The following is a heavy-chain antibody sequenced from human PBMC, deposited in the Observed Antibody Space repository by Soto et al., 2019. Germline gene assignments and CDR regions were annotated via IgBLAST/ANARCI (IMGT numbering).Heavy chain of an antibody. CDR3: ARATRVAAGRYYFDY. CDR1: GFTFSTYA. D-gene: IGHD6-13*01. Sequence: GSLRLSCAASGFTFSTYAMSWVRQAPGKGLDWVSTISGSGGSTYSADSVKGRFAISRDSSKNTVYLQMSSLRVDDTAVYYCARATRVAAGRYYFDYWGHGTLVTVSS. J-gene: IGHJ4*01. V-gene: IGHV3-23*01. CDR2: ISGSGGST.